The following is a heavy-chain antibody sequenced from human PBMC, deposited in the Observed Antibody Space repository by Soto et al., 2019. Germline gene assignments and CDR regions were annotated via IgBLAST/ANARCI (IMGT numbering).Heavy chain of an antibody. Sequence: GGSLRLSCAASGFTFSSYAMSWVRQAPGKGLEWVSAISGSGGSTYYADSVKGRFTISRDNSKNTLYLQMNSLRAEDTAVYYCAKDSDYGGTTDLDYWGQGTLVTVSS. CDR3: AKDSDYGGTTDLDY. CDR2: ISGSGGST. D-gene: IGHD4-17*01. CDR1: GFTFSSYA. V-gene: IGHV3-23*01. J-gene: IGHJ4*02.